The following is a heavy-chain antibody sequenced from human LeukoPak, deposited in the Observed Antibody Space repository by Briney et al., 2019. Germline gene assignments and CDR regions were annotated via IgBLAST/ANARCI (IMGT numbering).Heavy chain of an antibody. CDR1: GYTLTELS. V-gene: IGHV1-24*01. D-gene: IGHD5-12*01. CDR2: FDPEDGET. Sequence: GASVKVSCKVSGYTLTELSMHWVRQAPGKGLEWMGGFDPEDGETIYAQKFQGRVTMTEDTSTDTAYMELSSLRSEDTAVYYCATGGEEWLRVRQFDYWGQGTLVTVSS. J-gene: IGHJ4*02. CDR3: ATGGEEWLRVRQFDY.